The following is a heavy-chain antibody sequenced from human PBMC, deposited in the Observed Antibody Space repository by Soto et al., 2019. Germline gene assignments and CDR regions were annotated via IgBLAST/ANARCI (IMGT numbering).Heavy chain of an antibody. CDR2: IVVISNTA. D-gene: IGHD1-26*01. CDR3: ARAIKRWEVHYYFDY. CDR1: GSTFNNFA. J-gene: IGHJ4*02. Sequence: QVVLLQSGAEVKEPGSSVRVSCEVSGSTFNNFAFSWVRQAPGHGPEWMGGIVVISNTADYSQRFQGRVTITADTSTNTLYMELGSLTFEDTAVYYCARAIKRWEVHYYFDYWGQGTLVTVSS. V-gene: IGHV1-69*06.